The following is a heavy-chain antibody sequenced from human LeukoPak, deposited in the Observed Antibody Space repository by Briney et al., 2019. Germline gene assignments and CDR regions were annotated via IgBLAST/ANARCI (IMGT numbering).Heavy chain of an antibody. Sequence: ASVKVSCKASGGTFTSSGISWVRQAPGQGLEWMGWISVHNGNTNYAQKFQGRLTMTTGTGTITAYMELRSLRFDDTAVYYCARDPEYSSGGGWGQGTLVTVSS. J-gene: IGHJ4*02. V-gene: IGHV1-18*01. CDR1: GGTFTSSG. CDR3: ARDPEYSSGGG. D-gene: IGHD6-19*01. CDR2: ISVHNGNT.